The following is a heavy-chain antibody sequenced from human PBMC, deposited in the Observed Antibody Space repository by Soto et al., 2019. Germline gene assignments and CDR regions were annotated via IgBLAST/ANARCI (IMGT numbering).Heavy chain of an antibody. Sequence: GSLSLSCTASGFTFCDYTMLWVRQSAGKGLEWVCLISWDGGITYYADSVKGRFTISRDNSKNSLYLQMNSLTTEDTALYYCAKAGAYNYGSYFDYWGQGTLVTVSS. CDR2: ISWDGGIT. J-gene: IGHJ4*02. V-gene: IGHV3-43*01. CDR1: GFTFCDYT. CDR3: AKAGAYNYGSYFDY. D-gene: IGHD5-18*01.